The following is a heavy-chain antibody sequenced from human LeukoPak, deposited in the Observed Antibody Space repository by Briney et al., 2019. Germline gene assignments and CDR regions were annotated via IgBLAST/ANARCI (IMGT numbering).Heavy chain of an antibody. CDR1: GDSVSSNSVA. J-gene: IGHJ4*02. D-gene: IGHD4-17*01. Sequence: SQTLSLTCAISGDSVSSNSVAWNWIRQSPSRGLEWLGRTYYRSKWCNDYAVSVKSRITINPDTSKNQFSLQLNSVTPEDTAVYYCARDMHMTTMTTYFDYWGQGTLVTVSS. CDR2: TYYRSKWCN. V-gene: IGHV6-1*01. CDR3: ARDMHMTTMTTYFDY.